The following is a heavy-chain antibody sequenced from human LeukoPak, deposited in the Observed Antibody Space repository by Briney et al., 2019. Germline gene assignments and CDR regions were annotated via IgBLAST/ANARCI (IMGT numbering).Heavy chain of an antibody. V-gene: IGHV4-4*07. D-gene: IGHD3-3*01. Sequence: SETLSLTCTVSGASINDYYWSWIRQSAEKGLEWTGRIYTGGSTNYSPSLKSRVTMSEDTSKNQFSLNLRSVSAADTAVYYCARENDFWSGTHSGWFDPWGQGTLVIVSS. CDR3: ARENDFWSGTHSGWFDP. CDR1: GASINDYY. J-gene: IGHJ5*02. CDR2: IYTGGST.